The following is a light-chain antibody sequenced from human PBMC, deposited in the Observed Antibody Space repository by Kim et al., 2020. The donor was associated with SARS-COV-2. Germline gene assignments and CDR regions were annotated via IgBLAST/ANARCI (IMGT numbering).Light chain of an antibody. Sequence: QSVLTQPPSVSAAPGQKVTISCSRSSSNIGNSYVSWYQQLPGTAPKLLIYDNNKRPSGIPDRFSGSKSGTSGTLGITGLQTGDEADYYCGTWDSSLSAYVFGTGTKVTVL. J-gene: IGLJ1*01. CDR3: GTWDSSLSAYV. CDR1: SSNIGNSY. V-gene: IGLV1-51*01. CDR2: DNN.